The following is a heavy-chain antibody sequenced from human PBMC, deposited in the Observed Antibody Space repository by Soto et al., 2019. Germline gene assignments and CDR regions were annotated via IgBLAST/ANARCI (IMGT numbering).Heavy chain of an antibody. CDR3: AKDRIVLVPAALDY. Sequence: EVQLLESGGGLVQPGGSLRLSCAASGFTFSSYAMSWVRQAPGKGLEWVSAISGSGGSTYYADSVKGRFTISRDNSKNTLYLQMNSLRAEDTAVSYCAKDRIVLVPAALDYWRQGTLVTVSA. J-gene: IGHJ4*02. V-gene: IGHV3-23*01. D-gene: IGHD2-2*01. CDR2: ISGSGGST. CDR1: GFTFSSYA.